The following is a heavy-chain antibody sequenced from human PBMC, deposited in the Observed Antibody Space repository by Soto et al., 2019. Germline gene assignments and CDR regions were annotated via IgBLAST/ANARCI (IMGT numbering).Heavy chain of an antibody. Sequence: ASVKVSCKASGYTFTSYGISWVRQAPGQGLEWMGWISAYNGNTNYAQKLQGRVTMTTDTSTSTAYMELRSLRSDDTAVYYCAREGMDYGAASYYWYYGMDVWGQGTTVTVSS. J-gene: IGHJ6*02. D-gene: IGHD4-17*01. CDR3: AREGMDYGAASYYWYYGMDV. V-gene: IGHV1-18*01. CDR1: GYTFTSYG. CDR2: ISAYNGNT.